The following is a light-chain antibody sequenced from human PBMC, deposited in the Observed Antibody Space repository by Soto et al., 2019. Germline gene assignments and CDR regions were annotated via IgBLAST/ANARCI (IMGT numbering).Light chain of an antibody. CDR1: QSVSSSY. V-gene: IGKV3-20*01. CDR2: GAS. Sequence: EIVLTQSPGTLSLSPGERATLSCRASQSVSSSYLAWYQQKPGQAPRLLIYGASSRATGTPERFSGSGSGTDFTLTIIRLEPEDFAVYFCQHYGYSPFTFGPGTKVDIK. J-gene: IGKJ3*01. CDR3: QHYGYSPFT.